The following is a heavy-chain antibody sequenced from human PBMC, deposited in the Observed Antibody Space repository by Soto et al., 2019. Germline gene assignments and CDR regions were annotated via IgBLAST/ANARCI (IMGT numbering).Heavy chain of an antibody. J-gene: IGHJ5*02. CDR3: ARLKGAYFISNYNWFDP. Sequence: PAETLSLTCNVSVGSISSSSYYWGWIRQPPGKGLEWSGSVYYTGTTYYNPILKSRATISVDTSKNHFSAKVTSLNDAETSVDYCARLKGAYFISNYNWFDPWGQGIQVTGSS. V-gene: IGHV4-39*02. D-gene: IGHD4-4*01. CDR1: VGSISSSSYY. CDR2: VYYTGTT.